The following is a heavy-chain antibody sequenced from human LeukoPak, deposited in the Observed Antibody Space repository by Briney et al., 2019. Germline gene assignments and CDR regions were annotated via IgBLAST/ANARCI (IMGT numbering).Heavy chain of an antibody. CDR2: TSYSGSTT. J-gene: IGHJ4*02. CDR3: ARGQLDLDY. Sequence: GGSLRLSCAASGFIFSDYYMSGIRQAPGKGLEWVSYTSYSGSTTNYADSVRGQFTVSRDNTKNSLYLEMNSLRVEDTAVYYCARGQLDLDYWGQGTLVTVSS. V-gene: IGHV3-11*01. CDR1: GFIFSDYY. D-gene: IGHD6-13*01.